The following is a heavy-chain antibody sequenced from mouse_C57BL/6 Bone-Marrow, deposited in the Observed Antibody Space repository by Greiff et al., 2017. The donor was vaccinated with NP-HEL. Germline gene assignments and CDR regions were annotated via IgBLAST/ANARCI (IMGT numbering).Heavy chain of an antibody. V-gene: IGHV1-81*01. CDR1: GYTFTSYG. J-gene: IGHJ1*03. CDR2: IYPRSGNT. Sequence: QVQLQQSGAELARPGASVKLSCKASGYTFTSYGISWVKQRTGQGLEWIGEIYPRSGNTYYNEKFKGKATLTADKSSSTAYMELRSLTSEASAVFVWARWVYYGSSYDLDVGGTGTPVTVSS. CDR3: ARWVYYGSSYDLDV. D-gene: IGHD1-1*01.